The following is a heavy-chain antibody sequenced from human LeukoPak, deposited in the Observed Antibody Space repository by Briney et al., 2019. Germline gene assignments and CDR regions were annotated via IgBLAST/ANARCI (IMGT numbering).Heavy chain of an antibody. J-gene: IGHJ2*01. CDR2: ISSSSTTI. V-gene: IGHV3-48*02. D-gene: IGHD2-15*01. Sequence: GGSLRLSCAASGFSFSTYSMNWVRQAPGKGLEWVSYISSSSTTIFYADSVKGRFTISRDNAKNALYLQMNSLRDEDTAVYYCHSDPLYFDLWGRGTLVTVSS. CDR3: HSDPLYFDL. CDR1: GFSFSTYS.